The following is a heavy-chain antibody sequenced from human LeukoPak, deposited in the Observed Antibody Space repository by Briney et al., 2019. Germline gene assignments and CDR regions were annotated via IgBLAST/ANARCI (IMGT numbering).Heavy chain of an antibody. V-gene: IGHV1-8*02. J-gene: IGHJ4*02. CDR3: ARVYYDSSGYYHDY. CDR2: MNPNSGNT. CDR1: GYSFNNYD. Sequence: ASVKVSCKASGYSFNNYDINWVRQATGQGLEWMGWMNPNSGNTGYAQKFQGRVTMTRNTSISTAYMELSSLRSDDTAVYYCARVYYDSSGYYHDYWGQGTLVTVSS. D-gene: IGHD3-22*01.